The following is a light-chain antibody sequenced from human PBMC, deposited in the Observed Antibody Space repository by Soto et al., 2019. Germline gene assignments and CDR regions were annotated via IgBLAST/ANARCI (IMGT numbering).Light chain of an antibody. CDR2: KAS. CDR3: QNYNSYSEE. Sequence: DLQMTQSPSTLSGSVGARFTITCRASQTISSWLAWYQQKPGKAPKLLIYKASTLKSGVPSRFSGSGSGTEFTLTISSLQPDDFATYYCQNYNSYSEEFGQGTKVDIK. V-gene: IGKV1-5*03. J-gene: IGKJ1*01. CDR1: QTISSW.